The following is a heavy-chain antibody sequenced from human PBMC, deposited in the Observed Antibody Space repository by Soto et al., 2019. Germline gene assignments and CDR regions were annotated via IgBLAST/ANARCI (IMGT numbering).Heavy chain of an antibody. Sequence: QLLESGSGLVKPSQTLSLTCAVSGGSISSGGYSWSWIRQPPGKGLEWIGYIYHSGSTYYNPSLKSRVTISVDRSKNQFSLKLSSVTAADTAVYYCARESSAGAFDYWGQGTLVTVSS. CDR1: GGSISSGGYS. D-gene: IGHD6-13*01. V-gene: IGHV4-30-2*01. CDR3: ARESSAGAFDY. J-gene: IGHJ4*02. CDR2: IYHSGST.